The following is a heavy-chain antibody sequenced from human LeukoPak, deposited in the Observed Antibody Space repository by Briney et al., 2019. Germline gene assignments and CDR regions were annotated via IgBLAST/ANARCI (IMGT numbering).Heavy chain of an antibody. CDR2: IYYSGST. D-gene: IGHD3-22*01. Sequence: SETLSLTCTVSGGSISSSSYYWGWIRQPPGKGLEWIGSIYYSGSTNYNPSLKSRVTISVDTSKNQFSLKLSSVTAADTAVYYCAGRFYYDSSVDYWGQGTLVTVSS. CDR1: GGSISSSSYY. J-gene: IGHJ4*02. V-gene: IGHV4-39*07. CDR3: AGRFYYDSSVDY.